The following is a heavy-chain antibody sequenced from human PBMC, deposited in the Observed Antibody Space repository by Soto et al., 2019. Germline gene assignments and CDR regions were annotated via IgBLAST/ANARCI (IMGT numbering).Heavy chain of an antibody. V-gene: IGHV3-49*04. CDR3: TTVSRWLALRNYYYYYGMDV. CDR2: IRSKAYGGTT. J-gene: IGHJ6*02. Sequence: GGSLRLSCPVSGFTFGDYAMSWVRRAPGKGLEWVGFIRSKAYGGTTEWAASVRGRFTFSRDDSKRIAYLQMNSLKTEDTAVYYCTTVSRWLALRNYYYYYGMDVWGQGTTVTVSS. CDR1: GFTFGDYA. D-gene: IGHD6-19*01.